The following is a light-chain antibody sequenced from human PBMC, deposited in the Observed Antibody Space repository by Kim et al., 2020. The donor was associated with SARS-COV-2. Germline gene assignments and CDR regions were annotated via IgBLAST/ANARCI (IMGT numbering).Light chain of an antibody. J-gene: IGLJ2*01. CDR2: QDS. V-gene: IGLV3-1*01. Sequence: VSPGQTARITCSGGKLGDKYACWYQQKPGQSPVLVIYQDSKRPSGIPERFSGSNSGNTATLTISGTQAMDEADYYCQAWDSSTVVFGGGTQLTVL. CDR3: QAWDSSTVV. CDR1: KLGDKY.